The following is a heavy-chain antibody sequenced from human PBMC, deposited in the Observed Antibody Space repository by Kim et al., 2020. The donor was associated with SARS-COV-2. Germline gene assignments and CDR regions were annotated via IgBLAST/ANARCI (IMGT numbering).Heavy chain of an antibody. V-gene: IGHV4-4*07. CDR1: GGTIRRHH. Sequence: SETLSLTRTVSGGTIRRHHWSWVRQSAGKALDWIGRINPSGNTNYNHSLKGRLTMSVDTSRSQFSLKLGTVTAANTAVTFCERLDFGEDYLGQGPLIIFS. CDR2: INPSGNT. CDR3: ERLDFGEDY. J-gene: IGHJ4*02. D-gene: IGHD4-17*01.